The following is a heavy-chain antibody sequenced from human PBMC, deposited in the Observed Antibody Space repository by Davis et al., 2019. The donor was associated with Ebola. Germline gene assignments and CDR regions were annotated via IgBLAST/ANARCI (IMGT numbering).Heavy chain of an antibody. CDR3: ATDDGYSPGAHDVFDF. J-gene: IGHJ3*01. V-gene: IGHV3-21*01. Sequence: PGGSLRLSCVASEFSISMSGMNWVRRAPGKGLEWVSSISSHSDKIQYADEVKGRFTISRDNAKNSLYLQMNSLRVDDTAVYYCATDDGYSPGAHDVFDFWGPGTMVTVSS. D-gene: IGHD5-18*01. CDR1: EFSISMSG. CDR2: ISSHSDKI.